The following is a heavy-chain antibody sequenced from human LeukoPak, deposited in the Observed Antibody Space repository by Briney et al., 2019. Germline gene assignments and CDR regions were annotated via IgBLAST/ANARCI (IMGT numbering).Heavy chain of an antibody. CDR3: VVVVEPPDSDGFDV. J-gene: IGHJ3*01. CDR1: GFTFDDYA. CDR2: ISGDGGST. V-gene: IGHV3-43*02. D-gene: IGHD1-14*01. Sequence: GGSLRLSCAASGFTFDDYAMHWVRQAPGKGLEWVSLISGDGGSTYYADSVKGRFTISRDNARNTLSLQMNSLTIEDTAVYYCVVVVEPPDSDGFDVWGQGTMITVSS.